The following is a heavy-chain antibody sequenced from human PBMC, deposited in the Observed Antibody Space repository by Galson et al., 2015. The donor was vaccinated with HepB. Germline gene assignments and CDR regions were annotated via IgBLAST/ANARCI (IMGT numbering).Heavy chain of an antibody. CDR3: AKEGSCGDYLIVSSCWYFDL. D-gene: IGHD4-17*01. V-gene: IGHV3-43*01. CDR2: ISWDGGST. J-gene: IGHJ2*01. Sequence: SLRLSCAASGFTFDDYTMHWVRQAPGKGLEWVSLISWDGGSTYYADSVKGRFTISRDNSKNSLYLQMNSLRTEDTALYYCAKEGSCGDYLIVSSCWYFDLWGRGTLVTVSS. CDR1: GFTFDDYT.